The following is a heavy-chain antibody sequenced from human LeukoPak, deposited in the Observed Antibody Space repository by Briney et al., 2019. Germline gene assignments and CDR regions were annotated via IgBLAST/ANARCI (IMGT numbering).Heavy chain of an antibody. J-gene: IGHJ4*02. Sequence: SVKVSCKASGGTFSSYTISWVRQAPGQGLEWMGRIIPILGIANYAQKFQGRVTITADKSPSTAYMELSSLRSEDTAVYYCASQTYDSSGYYVGYWGQGTLVTVSS. D-gene: IGHD3-22*01. V-gene: IGHV1-69*02. CDR3: ASQTYDSSGYYVGY. CDR2: IIPILGIA. CDR1: GGTFSSYT.